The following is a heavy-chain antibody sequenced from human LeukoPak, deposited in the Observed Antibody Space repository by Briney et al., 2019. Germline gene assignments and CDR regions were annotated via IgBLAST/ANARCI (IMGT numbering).Heavy chain of an antibody. Sequence: GGSLRLSCAASGLTFSSYAMSWVRQAPGKGLEWVSAISGSGGSTYYADSVKGRFTISRDNSKNTLYLQMNSLRAEDTAVYYCAKDGIADYGDYYFDYWGQGTLVTVSS. J-gene: IGHJ4*02. CDR3: AKDGIADYGDYYFDY. CDR1: GLTFSSYA. CDR2: ISGSGGST. V-gene: IGHV3-23*01. D-gene: IGHD4-17*01.